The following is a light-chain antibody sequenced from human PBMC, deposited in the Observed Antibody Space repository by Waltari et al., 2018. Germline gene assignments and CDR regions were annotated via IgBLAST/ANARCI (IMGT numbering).Light chain of an antibody. V-gene: IGLV2-14*01. CDR2: EVS. CDR3: SSYTSSSTVV. J-gene: IGLJ2*01. Sequence: QSALTQPASVSGSPGQSITISCTGTSSDVGGYTYVSWYHQHPGKAPKLMIYEVSNLPSGVSNRFSGSKSGNTASLTISGLQAEDEADYYCSSYTSSSTVVFGGGTKLTVL. CDR1: SSDVGGYTY.